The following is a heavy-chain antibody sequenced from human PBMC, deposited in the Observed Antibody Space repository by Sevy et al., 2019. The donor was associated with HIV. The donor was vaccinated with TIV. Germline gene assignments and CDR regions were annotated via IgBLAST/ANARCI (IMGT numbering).Heavy chain of an antibody. Sequence: GGSLRLSCVASGFTFSDHYMEWVRQAPGKGLEWVGRTRNKADGYTTEYAASVKGRFTISRDDSKKSLYVQMNSLKTEDTAVYYCATPAGIAAAGRVFDYWGQGTLVTVSS. CDR3: ATPAGIAAAGRVFDY. CDR1: GFTFSDHY. J-gene: IGHJ4*02. V-gene: IGHV3-72*01. D-gene: IGHD6-13*01. CDR2: TRNKADGYTT.